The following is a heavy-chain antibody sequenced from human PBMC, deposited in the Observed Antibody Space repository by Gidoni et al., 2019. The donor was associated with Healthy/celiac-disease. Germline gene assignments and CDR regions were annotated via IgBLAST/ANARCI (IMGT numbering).Heavy chain of an antibody. J-gene: IGHJ4*02. CDR1: GGSFSGYY. V-gene: IGHV4-34*01. CDR2: INHSGST. CDR3: ARHPANCSSTSCYKTYYFDY. D-gene: IGHD2-2*01. Sequence: QVQLQQWGAGLLKPSETLSLTCAVYGGSFSGYYWSWIRQPPGKGLEWIGEINHSGSTNYNPSLKSRVTISVDTSKNQSSLKLSSVTAADTAVYYCARHPANCSSTSCYKTYYFDYWGQGTLVTVSS.